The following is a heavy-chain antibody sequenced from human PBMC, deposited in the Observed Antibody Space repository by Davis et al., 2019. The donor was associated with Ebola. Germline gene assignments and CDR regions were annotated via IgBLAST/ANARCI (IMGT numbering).Heavy chain of an antibody. V-gene: IGHV1-2*06. D-gene: IGHD5-24*01. J-gene: IGHJ4*02. Sequence: ASVQVSCKASGYTFSDYYIQWVRQAPGQGLEWMGRINPNNGGTNYAQNFQGRVPMTRDTSISTAYMELSRLRSDDTAVYYCAKSRDGYNYRDLDYWGQGTLVTVSS. CDR3: AKSRDGYNYRDLDY. CDR2: INPNNGGT. CDR1: GYTFSDYY.